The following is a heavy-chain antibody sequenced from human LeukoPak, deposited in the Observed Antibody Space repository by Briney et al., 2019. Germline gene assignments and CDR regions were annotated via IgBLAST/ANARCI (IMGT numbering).Heavy chain of an antibody. CDR2: INHSGST. CDR1: GGSFSGYY. D-gene: IGHD4-11*01. J-gene: IGHJ5*02. V-gene: IGHV4-34*01. CDR3: ARGFDYRSSWFDP. Sequence: SETLSLTCAVYGGSFSGYYWSWIRQPPGKGLEWIGEINHSGSTNYNPSLKSRVTISVDTSKNQFSLKLSSVTAADTAVYYCARGFDYRSSWFDPWGQGTLVTVSS.